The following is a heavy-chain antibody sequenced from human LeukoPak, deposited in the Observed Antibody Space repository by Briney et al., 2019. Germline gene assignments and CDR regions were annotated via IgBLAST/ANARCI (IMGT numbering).Heavy chain of an antibody. V-gene: IGHV3-48*04. CDR2: ISSSSSTI. CDR1: GFTFSSYS. CDR3: ARGWTTVVRAWYFDL. D-gene: IGHD4-23*01. J-gene: IGHJ2*01. Sequence: GGSLRLSCAASGFTFSSYSMNWVRQAPGKGLEWVSYISSSSSTIYYADSVKGRFTISRDNAKNSLYLQMNSLRAEDTAVYYCARGWTTVVRAWYFDLWGRGTLVTVSS.